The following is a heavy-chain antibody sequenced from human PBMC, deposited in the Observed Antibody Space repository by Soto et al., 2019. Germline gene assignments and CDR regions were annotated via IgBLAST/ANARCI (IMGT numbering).Heavy chain of an antibody. CDR3: AKLPWGSGSPTLEDYPYFDY. CDR2: ISYDGSNK. D-gene: IGHD3-10*01. CDR1: GFTFSSYG. V-gene: IGHV3-30*18. Sequence: GWSLRLSCAASGFTFSSYGMHLVRQAPGKGLEWVAFISYDGSNKYYADSVKGRFTISRDNSKNTLYLQMNSVRAEDTAVYYCAKLPWGSGSPTLEDYPYFDYWGQGTMVTVS. J-gene: IGHJ4*02.